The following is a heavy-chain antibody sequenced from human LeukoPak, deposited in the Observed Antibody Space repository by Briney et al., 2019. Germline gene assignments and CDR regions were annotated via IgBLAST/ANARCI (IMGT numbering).Heavy chain of an antibody. CDR1: GFTFSSYG. J-gene: IGHJ3*02. CDR2: IWYDGSNK. Sequence: GGSLRLSCAASGFTFSSYGMHWVRQAPGKGLEWVAVIWYDGSNKYYADSVQGRFTISRDNSKNTLYLQMSSLRAEDTAVYCCARGDYYDSSGYYFPDAFDIWGQGTMVTVSS. CDR3: ARGDYYDSSGYYFPDAFDI. V-gene: IGHV3-33*01. D-gene: IGHD3-22*01.